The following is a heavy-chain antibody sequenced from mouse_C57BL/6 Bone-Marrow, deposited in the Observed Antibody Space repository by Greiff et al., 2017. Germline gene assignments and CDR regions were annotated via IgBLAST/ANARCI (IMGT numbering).Heavy chain of an antibody. D-gene: IGHD1-1*01. CDR1: GYTFTSYW. J-gene: IGHJ3*01. CDR2: IDPNSGGT. CDR3: ARWVLLRVYGSSYWFAY. Sequence: QVQLQQPGAELVKPGASVKLSCKASGYTFTSYWMHWVKQRPGRGLEWIGRIDPNSGGTKYNEKFKGKATLTVDKPSSTAYMQLSSLTSEDSAVYYWARWVLLRVYGSSYWFAYWGQGTLVTVSA. V-gene: IGHV1-72*01.